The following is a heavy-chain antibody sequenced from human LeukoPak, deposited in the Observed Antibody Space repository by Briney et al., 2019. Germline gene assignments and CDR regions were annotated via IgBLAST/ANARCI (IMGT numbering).Heavy chain of an antibody. V-gene: IGHV1-8*03. CDR2: MNPNSGNT. CDR1: GYTFTSYD. CDR3: ARIVVPAAKRVGAFDI. Sequence: GASVKVSCKASGYTFTSYDINWVRQATGQGLEWMGWMNPNSGNTGYAQKFQGRVTITRNTSISTAYMELSSLRSEDTAVYYCARIVVPAAKRVGAFDIWGQGTMVTVSS. D-gene: IGHD2-2*01. J-gene: IGHJ3*02.